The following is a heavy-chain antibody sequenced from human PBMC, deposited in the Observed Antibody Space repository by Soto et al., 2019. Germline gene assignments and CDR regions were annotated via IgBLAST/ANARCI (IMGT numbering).Heavy chain of an antibody. D-gene: IGHD1-26*01. CDR3: ANLIVFHSSYYHDY. J-gene: IGHJ4*01. Sequence: PSDTQSLTCAVYDVTFSCYYLSLIRQSPGKGLEWIGEINHSGNTNYNPSLKSRVTMLVDTSKNQFSLSLSSVTAADTAVYYCANLIVFHSSYYHDYWGHGTLVTVSS. CDR1: DVTFSCYY. V-gene: IGHV4-34*08. CDR2: INHSGNT.